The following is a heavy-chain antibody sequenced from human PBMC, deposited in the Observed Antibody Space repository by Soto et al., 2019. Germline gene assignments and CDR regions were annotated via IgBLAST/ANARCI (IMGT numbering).Heavy chain of an antibody. CDR2: ISYDGSNK. Sequence: QVQLVESGGGVVQPGRSLRLSCAASGFTFSSYGMHWVRQAPGKGLEWVAVISYDGSNKYYADSVKGRFTISRDNSKNTLYLQMNSLRAEDTAVYYCAKDVRYSLALDYYCGMDVWGQGTTVTVSS. V-gene: IGHV3-30*18. CDR1: GFTFSSYG. J-gene: IGHJ6*02. D-gene: IGHD5-18*01. CDR3: AKDVRYSLALDYYCGMDV.